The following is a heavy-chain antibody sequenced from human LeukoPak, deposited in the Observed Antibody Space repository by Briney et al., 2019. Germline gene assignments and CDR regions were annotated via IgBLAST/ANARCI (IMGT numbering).Heavy chain of an antibody. Sequence: SETLSLTCAVSGDPISNNHWWSWVRQSPEKGLEWIGEIHHSGSTTYNPSLKSRVTISVDKSKNQISLKLRSVTAADTAVYYRATPTYFDILSGGWGQGTLVTVSS. CDR1: GDPISNNHW. J-gene: IGHJ4*02. CDR2: IHHSGST. CDR3: ATPTYFDILSGG. D-gene: IGHD3-9*01. V-gene: IGHV4-4*02.